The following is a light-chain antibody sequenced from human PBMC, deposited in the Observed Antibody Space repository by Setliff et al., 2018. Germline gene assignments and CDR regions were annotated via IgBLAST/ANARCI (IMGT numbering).Light chain of an antibody. CDR3: SSYSSSNIPFV. V-gene: IGLV2-14*03. CDR1: NNDVGAYNY. J-gene: IGLJ1*01. Sequence: QSALAQPASVSGSPGQSVTISCTGTNNDVGAYNYVSWYQQHPGKAPKFMIYDVSKRSSGASDRFSGSKSGNTASLTISGLQAEDEADYYCSSYSSSNIPFVFGTGTKVTVL. CDR2: DVS.